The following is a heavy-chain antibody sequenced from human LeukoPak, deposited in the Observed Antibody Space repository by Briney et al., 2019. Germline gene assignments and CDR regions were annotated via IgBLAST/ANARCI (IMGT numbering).Heavy chain of an antibody. CDR2: ISSSGSTI. CDR1: GFTFATYA. Sequence: GGSLRLSCATSGFTFATYAMNWVRQAPGKGLEWVSYISSSGSTIYYADSVKGRFTISRDNAKNSLYLQMNSLRAEDTAVYYCARSGAGEYQLLYNYWGQGTLVTVSS. V-gene: IGHV3-48*03. CDR3: ARSGAGEYQLLYNY. J-gene: IGHJ4*02. D-gene: IGHD2-2*02.